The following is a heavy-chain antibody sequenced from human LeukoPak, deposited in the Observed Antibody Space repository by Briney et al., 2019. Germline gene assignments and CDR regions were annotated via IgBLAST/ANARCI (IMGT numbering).Heavy chain of an antibody. D-gene: IGHD3-10*01. J-gene: IGHJ4*02. CDR1: GGTLSSYA. V-gene: IGHV1-69*04. CDR3: ARENYYGSGSYFDY. Sequence: SVKVSCKASGGTLSSYAISWVRQAPGQGLEWMGRIIPILGIANYAQKFQGRVTITADKSTSTAYMELSSLRSEDTAVYYCARENYYGSGSYFDYWGQGTLVTVSS. CDR2: IIPILGIA.